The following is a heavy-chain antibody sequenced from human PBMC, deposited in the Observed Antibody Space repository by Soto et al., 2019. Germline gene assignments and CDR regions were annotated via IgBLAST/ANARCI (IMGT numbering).Heavy chain of an antibody. Sequence: SETLSLTCTVSGGSISSYYWSWIRQPPGKGLEWIGYIYYSGSTNYNPSLKSRVTISVDTSKNQFSLKLSSVTAADTAVYYCARGSPHDYGDYGAFDYWGQGTLVTV. CDR3: ARGSPHDYGDYGAFDY. D-gene: IGHD4-17*01. CDR2: IYYSGST. J-gene: IGHJ4*02. CDR1: GGSISSYY. V-gene: IGHV4-59*01.